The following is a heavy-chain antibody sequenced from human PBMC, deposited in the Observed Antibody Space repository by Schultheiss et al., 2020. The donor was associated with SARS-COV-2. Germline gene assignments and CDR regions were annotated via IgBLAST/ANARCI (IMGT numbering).Heavy chain of an antibody. D-gene: IGHD6-13*01. CDR1: GFTFSSYW. CDR2: IKQDGSEK. CDR3: ARERPAIAAAGTAWFDP. Sequence: GESLKISCAASGFTFSSYWMSWVRQAPGKGLEWVANIKQDGSEKYYVDSVKGRFTISRDNAKNSLYLQMNSLRAEDTAVYYCARERPAIAAAGTAWFDPWGQGTLVTVSS. V-gene: IGHV3-7*03. J-gene: IGHJ5*02.